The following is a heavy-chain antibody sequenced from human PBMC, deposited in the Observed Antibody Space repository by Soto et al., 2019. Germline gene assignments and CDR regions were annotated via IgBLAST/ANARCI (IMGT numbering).Heavy chain of an antibody. CDR1: GFTFDDYA. J-gene: IGHJ4*02. CDR2: ISWNSGSI. Sequence: GGSLRLSCAASGFTFDDYAMHWVRQAPGKGLEWVSGISWNSGSIGYADSVKGRFTISRDNAKNSLYLQMNSLRAEDTALYYCAKDILDYGSGTSHFDYWGQGTLVTVSS. CDR3: AKDILDYGSGTSHFDY. V-gene: IGHV3-9*01. D-gene: IGHD3-10*01.